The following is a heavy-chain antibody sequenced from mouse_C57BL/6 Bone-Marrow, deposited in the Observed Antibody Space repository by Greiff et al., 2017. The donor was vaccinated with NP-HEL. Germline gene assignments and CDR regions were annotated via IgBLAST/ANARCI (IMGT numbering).Heavy chain of an antibody. Sequence: DVHLVESEGGLVQPGSSMKLSCTASGFTFSDYYMAWVRQVPEKGLEWVANINYDGSSTYYLDSLKSRFIISRDNAKNILYLQMSSLKSEDTATYYCARGLTTVVFDYWGQGTTLTVSS. J-gene: IGHJ2*01. CDR2: INYDGSST. V-gene: IGHV5-16*01. D-gene: IGHD1-1*01. CDR1: GFTFSDYY. CDR3: ARGLTTVVFDY.